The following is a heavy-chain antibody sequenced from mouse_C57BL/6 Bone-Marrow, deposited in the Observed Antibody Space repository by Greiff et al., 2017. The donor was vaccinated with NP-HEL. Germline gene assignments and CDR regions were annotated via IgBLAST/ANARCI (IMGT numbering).Heavy chain of an antibody. V-gene: IGHV3-5*01. CDR3: ARGNDTTVEYAMDY. CDR2: IYYSGTI. CDR1: GISITTGNYR. J-gene: IGHJ4*01. Sequence: EVQLVESGPGLVKPSQTVFLTCTVTGISITTGNYRWSWIRQFPGNKLEWIGYIYYSGTITYNPSLTSRTTITRDTPKNQFFLEMNSLTAEDTATYYCARGNDTTVEYAMDYWGQGTSVTVSS. D-gene: IGHD1-1*01.